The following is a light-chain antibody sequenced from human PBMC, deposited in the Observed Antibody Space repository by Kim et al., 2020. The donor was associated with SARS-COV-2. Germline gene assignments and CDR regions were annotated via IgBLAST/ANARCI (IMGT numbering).Light chain of an antibody. CDR2: GTS. Sequence: EIVLTQSPGTLSLSPGDRATLSCRASQSVRNLYLAWYQQKPGQSPRLLIHGTSDRATGVPDRFSGGGSGTDFTLTISSLEPEDFAVYYCQQYGVSLWTFGQGTKVDIK. CDR3: QQYGVSLWT. J-gene: IGKJ1*01. V-gene: IGKV3-20*01. CDR1: QSVRNLY.